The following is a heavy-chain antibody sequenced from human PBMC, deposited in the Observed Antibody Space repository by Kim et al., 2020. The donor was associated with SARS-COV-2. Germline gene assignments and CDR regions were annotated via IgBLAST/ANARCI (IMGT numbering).Heavy chain of an antibody. CDR1: GGSISSYY. CDR3: ARFGYDFWSGYHYYFDY. J-gene: IGHJ4*02. Sequence: SETLSLTCTVSGGSISSYYWSWIRQPPGKGLEWIGYIYYSGSTNYNPSLKSRVTISVDTSKNQFSLKLSSVTAADTAVYYCARFGYDFWSGYHYYFDYWGQGTLVTVSS. V-gene: IGHV4-59*01. D-gene: IGHD3-3*01. CDR2: IYYSGST.